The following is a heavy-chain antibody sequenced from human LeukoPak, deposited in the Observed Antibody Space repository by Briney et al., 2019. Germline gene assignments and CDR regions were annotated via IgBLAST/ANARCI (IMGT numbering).Heavy chain of an antibody. J-gene: IGHJ4*02. D-gene: IGHD5-18*01. CDR2: IYYSGST. CDR3: ARGDTAMVVI. Sequence: KPSETLSLTCTVSGGTISSYYWSWIRQPPGKGLEWIGYIYYSGSTNYNPSLKSRVTISVDTSKNQFSLKLSSVTAADTAVYYCARGDTAMVVIWGQGTLVTVSS. CDR1: GGTISSYY. V-gene: IGHV4-59*08.